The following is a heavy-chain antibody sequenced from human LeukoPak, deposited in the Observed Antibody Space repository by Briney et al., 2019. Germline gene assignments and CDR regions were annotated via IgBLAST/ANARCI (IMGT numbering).Heavy chain of an antibody. Sequence: SETLSLTCTVSGGPISSTNYYWSWIRQPAGKGLEWIGRIYTSGSTNYNPSLKSRVTMSVDTSKNQFSLKLSSVTAADTAVYYCARTVAEEAFDIWGQGTMVTVSS. CDR3: ARTVAEEAFDI. V-gene: IGHV4-4*07. J-gene: IGHJ3*02. D-gene: IGHD6-19*01. CDR1: GGPISSTNYY. CDR2: IYTSGST.